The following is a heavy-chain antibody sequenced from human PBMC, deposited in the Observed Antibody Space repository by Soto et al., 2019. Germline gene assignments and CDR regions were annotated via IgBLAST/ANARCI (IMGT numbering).Heavy chain of an antibody. CDR1: GFTFSTYR. CDR3: SKESGTGLND. Sequence: XGSLRLTWAASGFTFSTYRMHWVRQAPGKGLEWVAVISFDGGNKYYADSVKGRFTISRDNSKNTLYLQVNSLRAEDTAVYYCSKESGTGLNDWGQGTLVTVSS. CDR2: ISFDGGNK. J-gene: IGHJ4*02. D-gene: IGHD1-1*01. V-gene: IGHV3-30*18.